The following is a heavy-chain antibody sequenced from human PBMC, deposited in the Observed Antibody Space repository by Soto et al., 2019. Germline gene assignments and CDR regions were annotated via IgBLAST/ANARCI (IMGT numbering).Heavy chain of an antibody. D-gene: IGHD1-26*01. CDR2: ISSYNGNT. V-gene: IGHV1-18*01. CDR1: GYTFTRYD. CDR3: ARDLGGQIVDY. Sequence: ASVKVSCKASGYTFTRYDINWVRQAPGQGLEWMGWISSYNGNTKYAQKLQGRVTMTTDTSTSTAYMELRSLRSDDTAVYYCARDLGGQIVDYWGQGTLVTVSS. J-gene: IGHJ4*02.